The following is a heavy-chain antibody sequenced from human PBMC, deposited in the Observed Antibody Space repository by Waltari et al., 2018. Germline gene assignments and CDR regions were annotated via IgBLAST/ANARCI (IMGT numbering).Heavy chain of an antibody. Sequence: QVQLVQSGAEVKKPGSSVKVSCKASGGPFSSYAISWVRQAPGQGLEWMGGIIPNFGTATYAQKFQCIVTITTDESTITAYMGLVSLRSEDTAVYYCAGDLYDGGDYWGQGTLVTVSS. CDR3: AGDLYDGGDY. V-gene: IGHV1-69*05. D-gene: IGHD3-3*01. CDR2: IIPNFGTA. CDR1: GGPFSSYA. J-gene: IGHJ4*02.